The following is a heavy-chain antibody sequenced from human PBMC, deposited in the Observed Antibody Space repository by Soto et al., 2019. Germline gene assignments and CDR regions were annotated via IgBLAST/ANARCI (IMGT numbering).Heavy chain of an antibody. Sequence: GWWGQQAIGQRLEWIGWIVLGNGNTNYAQKFQDRVTITRDMSTSTAYMEVTSLRSDDTAVYFRATSSSRIGCSFLASWVQGTLVPVFS. D-gene: IGHD6-13*01. V-gene: IGHV1-58*01. CDR2: IVLGNGNT. CDR3: ATSSSRIGCSFLAS. J-gene: IGHJ1*01.